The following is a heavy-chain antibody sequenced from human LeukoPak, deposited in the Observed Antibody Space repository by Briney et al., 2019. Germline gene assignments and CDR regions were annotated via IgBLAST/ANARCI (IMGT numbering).Heavy chain of an antibody. CDR2: IYKGGNT. V-gene: IGHV4-39*01. CDR3: ARQGKKYYYYYYMDV. D-gene: IGHD4-23*01. CDR1: VGSISSTTYY. J-gene: IGHJ6*03. Sequence: SETLSLTCTVSVGSISSTTYYWGWIRQPPGEGLEWIGCIYKGGNTNYTPYLRSRVFISVNTSNNQVSLSLSSVTAAHTAVYYCARQGKKYYYYYYMDVWGKGTTVTISS.